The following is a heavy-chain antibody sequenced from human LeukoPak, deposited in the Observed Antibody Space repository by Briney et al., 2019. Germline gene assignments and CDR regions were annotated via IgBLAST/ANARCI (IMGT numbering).Heavy chain of an antibody. CDR3: AKRGPYSWADAFDI. CDR1: GFTFSSYG. J-gene: IGHJ3*02. V-gene: IGHV3-23*01. CDR2: IETGGAST. D-gene: IGHD5-18*01. Sequence: GGSLRLSCAASGFTFSSYGMSWVRQAPGKGLEWVSAIETGGASTYYADSVKGRFTISRDNSKNTLYLQMNSLRAEDTAVYYCAKRGPYSWADAFDIWGQGTMVTVSS.